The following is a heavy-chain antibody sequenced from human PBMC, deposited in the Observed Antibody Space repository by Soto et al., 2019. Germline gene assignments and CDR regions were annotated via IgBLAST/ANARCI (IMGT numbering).Heavy chain of an antibody. CDR1: GGSISSGGYY. CDR3: VRGETTVRYFQH. CDR2: IYYSGST. Sequence: QVQLQESGPGLVKPSQTLSLTCTVSGGSISSGGYYWSWIRQHPGKGLEWIGYIYYSGSTYYNPSLKSRVTISVDTSKNQLSLKLSSVTAADTAVYYCVRGETTVRYFQHWGQGTLVTVSS. J-gene: IGHJ1*01. V-gene: IGHV4-31*03. D-gene: IGHD4-17*01.